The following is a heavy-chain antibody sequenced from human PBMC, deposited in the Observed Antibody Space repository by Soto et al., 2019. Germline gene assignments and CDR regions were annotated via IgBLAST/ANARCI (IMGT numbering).Heavy chain of an antibody. D-gene: IGHD6-13*01. CDR3: ARQQLVLVYFDY. Sequence: QVQLVESGGGVVQPGRSLRLSCAASGFTFSSYAMHWVRQAPGKGLEWVAVISYDGSNKYYADSVKGRFTISRDNSKNTLYLHMNSLRAEDTAVYYCARQQLVLVYFDYWGQGTLVTVSS. CDR2: ISYDGSNK. V-gene: IGHV3-30-3*01. J-gene: IGHJ4*02. CDR1: GFTFSSYA.